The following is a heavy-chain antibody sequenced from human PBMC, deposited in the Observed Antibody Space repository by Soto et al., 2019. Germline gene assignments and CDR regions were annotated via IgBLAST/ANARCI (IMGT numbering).Heavy chain of an antibody. Sequence: GGSMRVSSAASGFPCGDYSRNWVLQATGKGLEWVSSISSSSSYIYYADSVKGRFTISRDNAKNSLYLQMNSLRAEDTAVYYCARDYYDSSGYYYSPGDYWGQRTLVTVSS. CDR2: ISSSSSYI. CDR3: ARDYYDSSGYYYSPGDY. D-gene: IGHD3-22*01. J-gene: IGHJ4*02. V-gene: IGHV3-21*01. CDR1: GFPCGDYS.